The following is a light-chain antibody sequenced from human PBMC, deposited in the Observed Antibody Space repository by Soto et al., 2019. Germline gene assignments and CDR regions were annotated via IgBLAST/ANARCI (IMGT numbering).Light chain of an antibody. CDR2: WAS. J-gene: IGKJ5*01. CDR1: PRVLYSSHNKNY. V-gene: IGKV4-1*01. CDR3: QQYYSTPLT. Sequence: DIVMTQSPDSLAVSLGERATINCKSSPRVLYSSHNKNYLAWYQQKPGQPPKLLIYWASTRESGVPDRFSGSGSGTDFTLTISSLQAEDVAVYYCQQYYSTPLTFGQGTRLEIK.